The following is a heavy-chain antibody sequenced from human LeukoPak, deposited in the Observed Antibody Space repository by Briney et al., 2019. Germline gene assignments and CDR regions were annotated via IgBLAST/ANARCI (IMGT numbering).Heavy chain of an antibody. V-gene: IGHV4-59*01. CDR3: ARGLQSWGSPHWYFDL. CDR1: GGSISSYY. CDR2: IYYSGST. D-gene: IGHD7-27*01. J-gene: IGHJ2*01. Sequence: SETLSLTCTVSGGSISSYYWSWIRQPPGKGLEWIGYIYYSGSTNYNPSLKSRVTISVDTSKNQFSLKLSSVTAADTAVYYCARGLQSWGSPHWYFDLWGRGTLVTVSS.